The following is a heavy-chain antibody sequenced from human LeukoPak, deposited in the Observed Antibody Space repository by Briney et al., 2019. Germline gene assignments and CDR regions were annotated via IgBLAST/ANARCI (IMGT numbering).Heavy chain of an antibody. CDR2: MSAYNGNT. Sequence: ASVKVSCKTSGYIFTSYGISWVRQAPGQGLEGMGWMSAYNGNTSYAQKFQGRVTMTRDTSTTTAYMELRSLRSDDTAVYYCARKKYCPGGICYHSHFDYWGQGTLVAVSS. CDR1: GYIFTSYG. CDR3: ARKKYCPGGICYHSHFDY. V-gene: IGHV1-18*01. D-gene: IGHD2-8*02. J-gene: IGHJ4*02.